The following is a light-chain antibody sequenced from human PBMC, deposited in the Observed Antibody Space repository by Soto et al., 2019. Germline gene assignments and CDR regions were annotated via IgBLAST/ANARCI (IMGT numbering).Light chain of an antibody. J-gene: IGLJ2*01. CDR2: YDS. Sequence: SYELTQPPSVSVAPGKTATITCGGDHVGNKSVHWYQQKPGQAPVLVIYYDSDRPSGIPERFSGSNSANTATLTITRVEAGDEADYFCQVWDGSRGVFGGGTQLTVL. CDR3: QVWDGSRGV. CDR1: HVGNKS. V-gene: IGLV3-21*04.